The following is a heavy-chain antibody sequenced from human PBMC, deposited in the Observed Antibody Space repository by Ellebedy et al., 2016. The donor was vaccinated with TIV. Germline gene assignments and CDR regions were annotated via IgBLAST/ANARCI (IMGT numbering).Heavy chain of an antibody. CDR2: MNPNSGNT. CDR1: GYTFTSYD. V-gene: IGHV1-8*01. CDR3: ARGYYDIGAPYYYYMDV. J-gene: IGHJ6*03. Sequence: ASVKVSXXASGYTFTSYDINWVRQATGQGLEWMGWMNPNSGNTGYAQKFQGRVTMTRNTSISTAYMELSSLRSEDTAVYYCARGYYDIGAPYYYYMDVWGKGTTVTVSS. D-gene: IGHD3-9*01.